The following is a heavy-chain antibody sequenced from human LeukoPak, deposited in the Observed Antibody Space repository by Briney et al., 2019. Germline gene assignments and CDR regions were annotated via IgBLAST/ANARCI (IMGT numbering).Heavy chain of an antibody. Sequence: PSETLSLTCTVSGGSISSSSYYWGWLRPPPGKGLEWIGSIYYSGSTYYNPSLKSRVTISVDTSKNQFSLKLSSVTAADTAVYYCARSGPSGDAFDIWGQGTMVTVSS. CDR3: ARSGPSGDAFDI. J-gene: IGHJ3*02. D-gene: IGHD5-12*01. CDR2: IYYSGST. V-gene: IGHV4-39*01. CDR1: GGSISSSSYY.